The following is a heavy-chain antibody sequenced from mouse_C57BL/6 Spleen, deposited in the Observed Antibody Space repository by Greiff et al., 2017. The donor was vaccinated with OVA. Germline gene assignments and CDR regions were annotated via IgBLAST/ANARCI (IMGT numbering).Heavy chain of an antibody. V-gene: IGHV1-5*01. CDR3: TGVYYDYDEGFAY. CDR2: IYPGNSDT. D-gene: IGHD2-4*01. CDR1: GYTFTSYW. Sequence: VQLQQSGTVLARPGASVKMSCKTSGYTFTSYWMHWVKQRPGQGLEWIGAIYPGNSDTRYNQKFKGKAKLTAVTSASTAYMELSSLTNEDAAVYYCTGVYYDYDEGFAYWGQGTLVTVSA. J-gene: IGHJ3*01.